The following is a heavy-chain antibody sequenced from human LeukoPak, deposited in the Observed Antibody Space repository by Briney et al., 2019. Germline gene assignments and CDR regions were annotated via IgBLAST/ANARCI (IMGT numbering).Heavy chain of an antibody. D-gene: IGHD4-17*01. CDR2: IYSGVST. Sequence: PGGSLRLSCAASGFTVSSNYMSWVRQAPGKGLEWVSVIYSGVSTYYADSVKGRFTISRDNSKNTLYLQMNSLRAEDTAVYYCARVSDYGDNYYFDYWGQGTLVTVSS. CDR1: GFTVSSNY. V-gene: IGHV3-66*01. CDR3: ARVSDYGDNYYFDY. J-gene: IGHJ4*02.